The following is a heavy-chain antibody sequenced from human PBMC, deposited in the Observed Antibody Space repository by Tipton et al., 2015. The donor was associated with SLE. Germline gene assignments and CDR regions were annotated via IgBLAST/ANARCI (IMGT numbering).Heavy chain of an antibody. CDR1: GFTFSSYG. J-gene: IGHJ4*02. CDR2: IRSDGSSK. CDR3: ARTGMVGATTYYFDY. Sequence: SLRLSCAASGFTFSSYGMYWVRQAPGKGLEWVAFIRSDGSSKHYADSVKGRFTISRDSSKNTLYLQMNSLRAEDTAVYYCARTGMVGATTYYFDYWGQGTLVTVSS. V-gene: IGHV3-33*01. D-gene: IGHD1-26*01.